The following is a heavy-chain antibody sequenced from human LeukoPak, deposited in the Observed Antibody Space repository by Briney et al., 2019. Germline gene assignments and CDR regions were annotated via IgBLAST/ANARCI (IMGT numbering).Heavy chain of an antibody. J-gene: IGHJ3*02. D-gene: IGHD2-2*01. V-gene: IGHV4-61*02. CDR2: IYTSGST. Sequence: SQTLSLTCTVSGGSISSGSYYWSWIRQPAGEGLERIGRIYTSGSTNYNPSLKSRVTISVDTSKNQFSLKLSSVTAADTAVYYCARHGVNVVVPAARGVPYDAFDIWGQGTVVTVSS. CDR3: ARHGVNVVVPAARGVPYDAFDI. CDR1: GGSISSGSYY.